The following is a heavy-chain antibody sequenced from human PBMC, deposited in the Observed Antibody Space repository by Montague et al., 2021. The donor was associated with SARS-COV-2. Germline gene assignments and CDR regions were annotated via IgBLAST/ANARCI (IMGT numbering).Heavy chain of an antibody. CDR1: GDSIRNNY. V-gene: IGHV4-59*01. CDR2: VDNSGST. CDR3: TTGEGVYGWRYYFDY. J-gene: IGHJ4*02. Sequence: SETLSLTCTVSGDSIRNNYWSWIRQPPGQRLEWIGYVDNSGSTDYSPSLKSRVTISMETSKRQFSLRLNSVTEADTAVYYCTTGEGVYGWRYYFDYWSQGTLVTVSS. D-gene: IGHD6-19*01.